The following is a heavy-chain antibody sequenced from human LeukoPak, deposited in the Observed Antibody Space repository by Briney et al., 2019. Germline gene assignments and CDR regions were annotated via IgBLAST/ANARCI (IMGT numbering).Heavy chain of an antibody. D-gene: IGHD4/OR15-4a*01. J-gene: IGHJ4*02. CDR3: ARDLTRSGYFDY. CDR2: IYHSGST. V-gene: IGHV4-4*02. CDR1: GDSISSSNW. Sequence: SETLSLTCAVSGDSISSSNWWSWVRQPPEKGLEWIGEIYHSGSTNYNPSLKSRVTISVDKSKNQFSLKLSSVTAADTAVYYCARDLTRSGYFDYWGQGTLVTVPS.